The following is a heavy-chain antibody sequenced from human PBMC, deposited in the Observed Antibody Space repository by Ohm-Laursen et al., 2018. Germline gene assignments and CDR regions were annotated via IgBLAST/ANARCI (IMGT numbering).Heavy chain of an antibody. CDR2: ISWNSGSI. D-gene: IGHD4-23*01. Sequence: SLRLSCTASGFTFDDYAMHWVRQAPGKGLEWVSGISWNSGSIGYADSVKGRFTISRDNAKNSLYLQMNSLGAEDTALYYCAKEKRGISGGNIGGAFDIWGQGTMVTVSS. J-gene: IGHJ3*02. CDR1: GFTFDDYA. V-gene: IGHV3-9*01. CDR3: AKEKRGISGGNIGGAFDI.